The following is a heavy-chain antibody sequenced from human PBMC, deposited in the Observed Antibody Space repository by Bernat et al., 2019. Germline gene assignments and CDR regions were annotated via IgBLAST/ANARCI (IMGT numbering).Heavy chain of an antibody. CDR3: ARDGTSPVGIAYYYYFMDV. J-gene: IGHJ6*03. Sequence: QVQLVQSGAEVKKPGSSVKVSCKASGGTFSSYAISWVRQAPGQGLEWMGGIIPIFGTANYAQKFQGRVTITADESTSTAYMELSSLRSEDTAVYYCARDGTSPVGIAYYYYFMDVWGKGTTVTVSS. CDR1: GGTFSSYA. D-gene: IGHD2-21*01. V-gene: IGHV1-69*01. CDR2: IIPIFGTA.